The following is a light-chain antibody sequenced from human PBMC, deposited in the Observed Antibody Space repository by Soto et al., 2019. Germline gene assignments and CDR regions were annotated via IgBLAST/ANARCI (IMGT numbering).Light chain of an antibody. Sequence: DIVLTQSPGTLSLSPGERATLSCRASQSVSSNHLAWYQQKPGQAPRLLIYGGSSRATGIPVRFGGSGSETDFTLTITRLEPEDFAVYYCQQYSSSRTFGQGTKVEIK. J-gene: IGKJ1*01. V-gene: IGKV3-20*01. CDR2: GGS. CDR1: QSVSSNH. CDR3: QQYSSSRT.